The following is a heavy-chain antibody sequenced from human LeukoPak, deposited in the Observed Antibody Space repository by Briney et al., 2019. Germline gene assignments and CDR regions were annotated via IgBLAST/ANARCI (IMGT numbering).Heavy chain of an antibody. CDR1: GYTFTSYG. CDR3: AREGGYYDSSGGPMYYFDY. J-gene: IGHJ4*02. V-gene: IGHV1-18*01. Sequence: ASVKVSCKASGYTFTSYGISWVRQAPGQGLEWMGWISAYNGNTNYAQKLLGRVTMTADTSTSTAYMELRSLRSDDTAVYYCAREGGYYDSSGGPMYYFDYWGQGTLVTVSS. D-gene: IGHD3-22*01. CDR2: ISAYNGNT.